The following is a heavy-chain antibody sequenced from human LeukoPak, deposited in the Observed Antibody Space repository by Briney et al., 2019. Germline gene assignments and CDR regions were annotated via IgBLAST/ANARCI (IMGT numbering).Heavy chain of an antibody. CDR3: AKGDSAWFHFDF. J-gene: IGHJ4*02. CDR1: GFTFSTYA. V-gene: IGHV3-23*01. D-gene: IGHD6-19*01. CDR2: ITIGGGGT. Sequence: PGGSLRLSCAASGFTFSTYAMSWVRQAPGKGLEWVSGITIGGGGTYCADSVKGRFTISRDNSQNTLFLQMNSLRAEDTAVYYCAKGDSAWFHFDFWGQEALVTVSS.